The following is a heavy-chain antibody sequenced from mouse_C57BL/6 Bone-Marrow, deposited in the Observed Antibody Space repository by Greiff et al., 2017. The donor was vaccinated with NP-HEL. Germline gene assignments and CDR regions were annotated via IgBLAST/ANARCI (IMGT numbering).Heavy chain of an antibody. CDR2: IDPENGDT. V-gene: IGHV14-4*01. CDR1: GFNIKDDY. Sequence: EVQLQQSGAELVRPGASVKLSCTASGFNIKDDYMHWVKQRPEQGLEWIGWIDPENGDTEYASKFQGTATIPADTSSHTAYLQLSGLTSEDTAVYYCTTDPITTVVGGAMDYWGQGTSVTVSS. D-gene: IGHD1-1*01. J-gene: IGHJ4*01. CDR3: TTDPITTVVGGAMDY.